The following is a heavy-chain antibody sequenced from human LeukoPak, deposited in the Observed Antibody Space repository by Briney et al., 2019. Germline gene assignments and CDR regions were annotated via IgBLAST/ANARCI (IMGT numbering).Heavy chain of an antibody. V-gene: IGHV3-23*01. CDR1: GFTFSSYA. CDR3: AKDVKGSSGWYGDY. CDR2: ISGSGGNT. Sequence: GGSLRLSCAASGFTFSSYAMSWVRQAPGKGLEWVSGISGSGGNTYYADSVKGRFTISRDNSKNTVFLQMNGLRAEDTAVYYCAKDVKGSSGWYGDYWGQGTLVTVSS. D-gene: IGHD6-19*01. J-gene: IGHJ4*02.